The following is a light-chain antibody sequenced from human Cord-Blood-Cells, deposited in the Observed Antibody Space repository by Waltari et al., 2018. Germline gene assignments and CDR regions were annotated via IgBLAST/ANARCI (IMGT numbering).Light chain of an antibody. J-gene: IGLJ7*01. Sequence: QSALTQPASVSGSPGQSITISCTGTSSDVGSYNLVSWYQQHPGKAPKLMIYEVSMRPSGVSNRFSGSKSGNTASLTISGLQAEDEADYYCCSYAGSSTLFGGGTQLTVL. CDR2: EVS. V-gene: IGLV2-23*02. CDR3: CSYAGSSTL. CDR1: SSDVGSYNL.